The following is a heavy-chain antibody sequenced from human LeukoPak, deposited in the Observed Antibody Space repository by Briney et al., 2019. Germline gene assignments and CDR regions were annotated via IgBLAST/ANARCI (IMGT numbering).Heavy chain of an antibody. V-gene: IGHV3-23*01. J-gene: IGHJ2*01. CDR1: GFTFSDYD. CDR3: ANRAYDDWYFDL. Sequence: GGSLRLSCAASGFTFSDYDMSWVRQAPGKGLEWISVITGSSTNTYYAGSVKGRFTVSRDNSKNMLYLQMNTLRVEDTAVYYCANRAYDDWYFDLWGRGTLVTVSS. D-gene: IGHD3-22*01. CDR2: ITGSSTNT.